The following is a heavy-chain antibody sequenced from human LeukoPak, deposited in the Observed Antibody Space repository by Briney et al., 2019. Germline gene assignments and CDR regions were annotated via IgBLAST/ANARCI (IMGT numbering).Heavy chain of an antibody. CDR3: SRNVPAAGTDWYFDL. D-gene: IGHD6-13*01. J-gene: IGHJ2*01. Sequence: GGSLRLSCAASGFTFSSYGMHWVRQAPGKGLEWVSSIGSSSSYIYYTDSVKGRFTISRDNAKNSLYLQMNSLRAEDTAVYYCSRNVPAAGTDWYFDLWGRGTLVTVSS. CDR2: IGSSSSYI. CDR1: GFTFSSYG. V-gene: IGHV3-21*01.